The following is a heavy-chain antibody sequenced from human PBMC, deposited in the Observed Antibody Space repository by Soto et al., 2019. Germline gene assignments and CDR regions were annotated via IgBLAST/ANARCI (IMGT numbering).Heavy chain of an antibody. D-gene: IGHD3-16*01. CDR1: GYTFTSYD. J-gene: IGHJ6*02. V-gene: IGHV1-8*01. CDR2: MNPNSANT. CDR3: ASEGVRGMNV. Sequence: QVQLVQSGAEVKKPGATVKVSCKASGYTFTSYDINWVRQATGQGLEWMGWMNPNSANTSYAQKFQGRVTMTRNTSISTADMELSSLRSEDTAVYDCASEGVRGMNVWGQGTTVTGSS.